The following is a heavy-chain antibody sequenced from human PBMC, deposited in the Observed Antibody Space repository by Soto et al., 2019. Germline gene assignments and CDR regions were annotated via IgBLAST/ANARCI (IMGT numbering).Heavy chain of an antibody. CDR1: GGSISIGGYS. V-gene: IGHV4-30-2*01. Sequence: PSETLSLTCAVSGGSISIGGYSWSWIRQPPGKGLEWIGYIYHSGSTYYNPSLKSRVTISVDRSKNQFSLKLSSVTAADTAVYYCARGMSGDLTWALYWGQGTLVTVSS. CDR3: ARGMSGDLTWALY. D-gene: IGHD3-3*01. CDR2: IYHSGST. J-gene: IGHJ4*02.